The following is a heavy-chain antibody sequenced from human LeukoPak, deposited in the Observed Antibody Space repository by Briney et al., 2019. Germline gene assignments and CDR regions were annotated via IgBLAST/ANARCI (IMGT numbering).Heavy chain of an antibody. CDR3: ARAEDIVVVPAATALGY. CDR1: GYTFTIYY. J-gene: IGHJ4*02. Sequence: GASVKVSCKASGYTFTIYYIHWVRQAPGQGLEWMGIINPSGGSTTNAQKFQGRVTMTRDTSTSTGYMELSSLRSEDTPRGFCARAEDIVVVPAATALGYWGQGTLVTVSS. D-gene: IGHD2-2*01. V-gene: IGHV1-46*01. CDR2: INPSGGST.